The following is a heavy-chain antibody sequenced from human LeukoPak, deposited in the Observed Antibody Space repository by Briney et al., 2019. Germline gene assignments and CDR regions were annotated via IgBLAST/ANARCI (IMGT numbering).Heavy chain of an antibody. V-gene: IGHV3-23*01. CDR3: AKVKWDSSGYFDY. CDR2: ISGSSGII. D-gene: IGHD3-22*01. Sequence: GGSLRLSCAASGFTFNTYTMNWVRQAPGKGLEWVSYISGSSGIIDYADSVKGRFTISRDNSKNTVYLQMNSLRAEDTAIYYCAKVKWDSSGYFDYWGQGTLVTVSS. CDR1: GFTFNTYT. J-gene: IGHJ4*02.